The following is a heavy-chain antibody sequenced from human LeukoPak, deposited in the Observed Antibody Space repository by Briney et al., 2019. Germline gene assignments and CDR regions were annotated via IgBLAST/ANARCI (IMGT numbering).Heavy chain of an antibody. CDR2: TYYRSKWYN. J-gene: IGHJ5*02. CDR1: GDSVSTNTAA. V-gene: IGHV6-1*01. CDR3: ARERSSSFDP. Sequence: SQTLSLTCAISGDSVSTNTAAWNWIRQSPSRGLEWLGRTYYRSKWYNDYAVSMKGRITINPDTPKNQLSLQLNSVTPEDAAVYYCARERSSSFDPWGQETLVTVSS. D-gene: IGHD6-6*01.